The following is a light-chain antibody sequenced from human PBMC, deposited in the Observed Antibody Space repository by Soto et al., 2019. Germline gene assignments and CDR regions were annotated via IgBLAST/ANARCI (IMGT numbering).Light chain of an antibody. CDR2: GAS. Sequence: ESVLTQSSGTLSLSPGERATLSCRASQSVSSNYLAWYQQKPGQAPRPLIYGASSRATGIPDRFSGSGSGTDFTLTISRLEPEHFAVYYCQHYGSSPYTFGQGTKLEIK. CDR1: QSVSSNY. V-gene: IGKV3-20*01. CDR3: QHYGSSPYT. J-gene: IGKJ2*01.